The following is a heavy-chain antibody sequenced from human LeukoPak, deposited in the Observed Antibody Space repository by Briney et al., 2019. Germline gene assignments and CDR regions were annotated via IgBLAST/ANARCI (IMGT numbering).Heavy chain of an antibody. Sequence: TGGSLRLSCAASGFTFSSYAMSWVRQAPGKGLEWVSAISGSGGSTYYADSVKGRFTISRDNSKNTLYLQINSLRAEDTAVYYCAKDRARWPNWFDPWGQGTLVTVSS. CDR3: AKDRARWPNWFDP. D-gene: IGHD4-23*01. CDR2: ISGSGGST. V-gene: IGHV3-23*01. CDR1: GFTFSSYA. J-gene: IGHJ5*02.